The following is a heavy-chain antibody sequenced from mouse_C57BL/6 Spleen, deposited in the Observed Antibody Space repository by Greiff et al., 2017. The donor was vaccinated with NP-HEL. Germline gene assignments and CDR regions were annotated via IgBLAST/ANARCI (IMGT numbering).Heavy chain of an antibody. CDR3: ATSIMAN. J-gene: IGHJ2*01. V-gene: IGHV3-2*02. CDR2: ISYSGST. Sequence: DVQLVESGPGLVKPSHSLSLTCTVTGYSITSDYAWNWIRQLPGNKLGWRYNISYSGSTNYNPSLKSRISITRDKSKNKFFLQLKSVTTEDTATYYCATSIMANWGQGTTLTVSS. CDR1: GYSITSDYA.